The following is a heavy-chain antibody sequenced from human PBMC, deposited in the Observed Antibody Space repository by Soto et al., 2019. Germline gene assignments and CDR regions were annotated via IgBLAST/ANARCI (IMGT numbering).Heavy chain of an antibody. J-gene: IGHJ4*02. CDR2: IKQDGSEK. D-gene: IGHD6-13*01. CDR3: ARASPYSSCLNLNY. CDR1: GFTFNNNW. V-gene: IGHV3-7*03. Sequence: EVQLVESGGGLVQPGGSLRLSCAASGFTFNNNWMTWVRQAPGKGLEWVANIKQDGSEKYYVDSVKGRFTISRDNAKNSLYLQMNSLRAVDTAVYYYARASPYSSCLNLNYCGQGTLVTVSS.